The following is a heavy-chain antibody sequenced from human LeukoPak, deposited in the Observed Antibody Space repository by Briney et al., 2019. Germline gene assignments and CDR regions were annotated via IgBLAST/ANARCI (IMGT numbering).Heavy chain of an antibody. Sequence: ASVKVSCKASGYTFTNYPMNWVRQAPGQGLEWMGWIDTNTGKPTYAQGFTGRFVFPLDTPVTTAYLQISSLKGEGTAVYYCARDSYCSAGTCYSRVGYWGQGTLVIVSS. V-gene: IGHV7-4-1*02. CDR3: ARDSYCSAGTCYSRVGY. CDR1: GYTFTNYP. J-gene: IGHJ4*02. CDR2: IDTNTGKP. D-gene: IGHD2-15*01.